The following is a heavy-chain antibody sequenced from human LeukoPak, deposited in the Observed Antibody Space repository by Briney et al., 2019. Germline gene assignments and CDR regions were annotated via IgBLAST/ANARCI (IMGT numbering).Heavy chain of an antibody. CDR2: ISYDGSNK. Sequence: PGGSLRLSCAASGFTFSSYAMHWVRQAPGKGLEWVAVISYDGSNKYYADSVKGRFTISRDNAKNSLYLQMNSLRAEDTAVYYCAREADVDRAFDYWGQGTLVTVSS. CDR3: AREADVDRAFDY. D-gene: IGHD5-12*01. J-gene: IGHJ4*02. V-gene: IGHV3-30-3*01. CDR1: GFTFSSYA.